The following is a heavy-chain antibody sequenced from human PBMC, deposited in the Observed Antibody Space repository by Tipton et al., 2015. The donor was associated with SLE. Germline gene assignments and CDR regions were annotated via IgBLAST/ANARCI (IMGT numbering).Heavy chain of an antibody. CDR1: GGSISSYY. J-gene: IGHJ3*02. CDR3: ARAGTRVETFDM. V-gene: IGHV4-59*01. Sequence: TLSLTCTVSGGSISSYYWSWIRQPPGKGLEWIGNIFYSGSTNYNPSLKSRVTMSLDTSKNQLSLQMNSVTAADTAVYYCARAGTRVETFDMWGQGTMLTVSS. D-gene: IGHD1-1*01. CDR2: IFYSGST.